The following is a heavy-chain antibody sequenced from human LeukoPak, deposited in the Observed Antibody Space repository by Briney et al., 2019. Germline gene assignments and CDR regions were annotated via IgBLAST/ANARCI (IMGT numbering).Heavy chain of an antibody. D-gene: IGHD3-22*01. J-gene: IGHJ4*02. V-gene: IGHV3-23*01. CDR3: AKGSLYDSSGYMGDYFDY. CDR2: ISGSGGST. Sequence: PGGSLRLSCAASGFTFSSYAMSWVRQAPGKGLEWVSAISGSGGSTYYADSVKGRFTISRDNAKNSLYLQMNSLRAEDMALYYCAKGSLYDSSGYMGDYFDYWGQGTLVTVSS. CDR1: GFTFSSYA.